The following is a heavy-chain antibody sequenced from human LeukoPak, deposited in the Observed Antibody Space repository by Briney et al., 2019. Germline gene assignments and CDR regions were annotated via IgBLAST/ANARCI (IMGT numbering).Heavy chain of an antibody. Sequence: GGSLRLSCAASGFTFSGYTMNWVRQAPGKGLEWVAAITYNSSDKYYADSVKGRFTMSRDNAKNSLFLQVNSLRAEDTAVYYCARIRGGYDILTGYYPYYYYYYMDVWGKGTTVTVSS. D-gene: IGHD3-9*01. CDR1: GFTFSGYT. J-gene: IGHJ6*03. V-gene: IGHV3-21*04. CDR2: ITYNSSDK. CDR3: ARIRGGYDILTGYYPYYYYYYMDV.